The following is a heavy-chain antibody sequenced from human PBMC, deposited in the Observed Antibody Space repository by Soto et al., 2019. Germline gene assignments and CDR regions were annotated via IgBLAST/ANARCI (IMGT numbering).Heavy chain of an antibody. Sequence: GSLRLSCAASGFIFSSYAMSWVRQAPGKGLEWVSAMSGSGDSTYYADSVKGRFTISRDNSKNMLYLQMNSLRTEDTALYYCAKVRSTVVVAAANYWGQGTRVTVSS. J-gene: IGHJ4*02. CDR1: GFIFSSYA. D-gene: IGHD2-15*01. CDR3: AKVRSTVVVAAANY. CDR2: MSGSGDST. V-gene: IGHV3-23*01.